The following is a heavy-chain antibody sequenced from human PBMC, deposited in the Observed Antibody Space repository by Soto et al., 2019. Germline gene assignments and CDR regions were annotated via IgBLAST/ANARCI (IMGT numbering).Heavy chain of an antibody. J-gene: IGHJ6*02. CDR1: GGSISSSSYY. CDR2: IYYSGST. Sequence: SETLSLTCTVSGGSISSSSYYWGWIRQPPGKGLEWIGSIYYSGSTYYNPSLKSRVTISVDTSKNQFSLKLSSVTAADTAVYYCARHRGYYGSGSYPYYGMDVWGQGTTVS. CDR3: ARHRGYYGSGSYPYYGMDV. D-gene: IGHD3-10*01. V-gene: IGHV4-39*01.